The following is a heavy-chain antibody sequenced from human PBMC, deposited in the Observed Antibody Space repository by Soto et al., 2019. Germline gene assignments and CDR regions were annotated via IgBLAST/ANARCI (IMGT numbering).Heavy chain of an antibody. CDR3: ARGGGFSGYYVPFDY. CDR1: GGTFSSYA. V-gene: IGHV1-69*13. Sequence: SVKVSCKASGGTFSSYAISWVRQAPGQGLEWMGGIIPIFGTANYAQKFQGRVTITANESTSTAYMELSSLRSEDTAVYYCARGGGFSGYYVPFDYWGQGTLVTVSS. J-gene: IGHJ4*02. CDR2: IIPIFGTA. D-gene: IGHD3-22*01.